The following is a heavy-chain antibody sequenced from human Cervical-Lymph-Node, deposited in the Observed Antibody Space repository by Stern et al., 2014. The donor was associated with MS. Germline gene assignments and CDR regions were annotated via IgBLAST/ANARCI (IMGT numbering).Heavy chain of an antibody. J-gene: IGHJ4*02. V-gene: IGHV4-59*01. CDR1: GGSISSYY. Sequence: QLQLQESGPGLVKPSETLSLTCTVSGGSISSYYWSWIRQPPGKGLEWIGYIYYSGSTNYNPSLKSRVTISVDTSKNQFSLKLSSVTAADTAVYYCARGPRSYFDYWGQGTLVTVSS. CDR3: ARGPRSYFDY. CDR2: IYYSGST.